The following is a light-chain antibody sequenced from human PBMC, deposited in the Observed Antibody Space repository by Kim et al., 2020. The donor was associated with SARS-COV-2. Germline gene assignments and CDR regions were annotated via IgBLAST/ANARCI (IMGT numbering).Light chain of an antibody. CDR2: DKN. CDR3: KSRDSSGNNWV. CDR1: SLISYY. J-gene: IGLJ3*02. V-gene: IGLV3-19*01. Sequence: AVEQTVRITSQRDSLISYYASWYQEKPGRAPVLVIYDKNNRTSRITDRFSGSSSGNTASLTITGAQAKDEADSYCKSRDSSGNNWVFGGGTQLTVL.